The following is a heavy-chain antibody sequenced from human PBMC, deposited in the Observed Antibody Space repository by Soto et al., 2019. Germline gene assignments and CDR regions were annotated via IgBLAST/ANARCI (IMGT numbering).Heavy chain of an antibody. D-gene: IGHD5-18*01. Sequence: SGPTMGNPTHTLTLTCTVSGFPLTTTGMCVTCIRQPPGKALEWLALFEWGDDKNYNTSLMSRFTLSKDTSKNQLILTMTNMDRVGGANYYCARMLKRGTSDWIQNDYCGQVTLVPVCS. CDR2: FEWGDDK. V-gene: IGHV2-70*01. J-gene: IGHJ4*02. CDR3: ARMLKRGTSDWIQNDY. CDR1: GFPLTTTGMC.